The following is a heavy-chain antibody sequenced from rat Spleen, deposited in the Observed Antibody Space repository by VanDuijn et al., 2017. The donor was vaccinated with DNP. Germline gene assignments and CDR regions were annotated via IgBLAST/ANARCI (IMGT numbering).Heavy chain of an antibody. CDR3: ARHSNSGPNWFAY. V-gene: IGHV5-29*01. CDR1: GFTFSDYY. Sequence: EVLLVESDGGLVQPGRSLKLSCAVSGFTFSDYYMAWVRQAPAKGLEWVATISYNGGTPYYRDSVKGRFTISRDNAKSTLYLQMNSLRSEDTAIYYCARHSNSGPNWFAYWGQGTLVTVSS. D-gene: IGHD1-1*01. CDR2: ISYNGGTP. J-gene: IGHJ3*01.